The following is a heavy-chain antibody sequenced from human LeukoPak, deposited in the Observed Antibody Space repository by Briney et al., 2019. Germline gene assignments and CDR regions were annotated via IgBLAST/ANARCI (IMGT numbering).Heavy chain of an antibody. CDR1: GLTFNNYA. D-gene: IGHD2-2*01. CDR2: ISKSGDHT. Sequence: GGSLRLSCAVSGLTFNNYAMSWVRQAPGKGLEWVSAISKSGDHTYYAASAKGRFTIYRDNSKNTQYLQMNSLRAEDTAVYYCARDYCSSTSCLFDYWGQGTLVTVSS. J-gene: IGHJ4*02. CDR3: ARDYCSSTSCLFDY. V-gene: IGHV3-23*01.